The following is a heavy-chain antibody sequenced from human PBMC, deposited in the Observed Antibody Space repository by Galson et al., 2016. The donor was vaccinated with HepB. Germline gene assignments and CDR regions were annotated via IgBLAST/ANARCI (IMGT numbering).Heavy chain of an antibody. Sequence: SLRLSCAASGFSLTTFAMHWVRQAPGKGLEWVAVISYDGSDKYYADSVKGRFTISRDNPRNTLYLQEDSLKADDTAVYYCARRHTRTSFDRLNHALDIWGKGTMVTVSS. D-gene: IGHD3-9*01. CDR2: ISYDGSDK. CDR1: GFSLTTFA. CDR3: ARRHTRTSFDRLNHALDI. V-gene: IGHV3-30-3*01. J-gene: IGHJ3*02.